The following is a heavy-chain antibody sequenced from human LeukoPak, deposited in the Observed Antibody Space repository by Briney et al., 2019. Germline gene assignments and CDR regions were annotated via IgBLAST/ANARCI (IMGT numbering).Heavy chain of an antibody. CDR3: ARGYYDSSGFSAPFDY. J-gene: IGHJ4*02. D-gene: IGHD3-22*01. Sequence: SETLSLTCTVSGGSISSYYWSWIRQPPGKGLEWIGYTYYSGSTNNNPSLRSRVTMSVDTSKNQFSLKLTSVTAADTAVYYCARGYYDSSGFSAPFDYWGQGTPVTVSS. CDR1: GGSISSYY. V-gene: IGHV4-59*01. CDR2: TYYSGST.